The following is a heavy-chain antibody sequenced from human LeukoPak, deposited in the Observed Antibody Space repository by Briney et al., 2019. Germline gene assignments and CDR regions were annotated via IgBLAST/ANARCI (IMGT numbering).Heavy chain of an antibody. J-gene: IGHJ3*02. CDR2: INHSGST. V-gene: IGHV4-34*01. D-gene: IGHD3-3*01. CDR3: ARGAKYDFWSGYYSSNAFDI. CDR1: GGSFSGYY. Sequence: SETLSLTCAVYGGSFSGYYWSWIRQPPGKGLEWIGEINHSGSTNYDPSLKSRVTISVDTSKNQFSLKLSSVTAADTAVYYCARGAKYDFWSGYYSSNAFDIWGQGTMVTVSS.